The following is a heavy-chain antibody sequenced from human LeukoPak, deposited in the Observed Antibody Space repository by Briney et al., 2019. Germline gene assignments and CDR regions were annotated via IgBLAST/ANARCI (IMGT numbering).Heavy chain of an antibody. J-gene: IGHJ5*02. V-gene: IGHV1-2*02. CDR3: AREGLFDDSSDPIDP. CDR2: INPNSGGT. CDR1: GYTFTGYY. D-gene: IGHD3-22*01. Sequence: GASVKVSCKASGYTFTGYYMHWVRQAPGQGLEWMGWINPNSGGTNYAQKLQGRVTMTTDTSTSTAYMELRSLRSDDTAVYYCAREGLFDDSSDPIDPWGQGTLVTVSS.